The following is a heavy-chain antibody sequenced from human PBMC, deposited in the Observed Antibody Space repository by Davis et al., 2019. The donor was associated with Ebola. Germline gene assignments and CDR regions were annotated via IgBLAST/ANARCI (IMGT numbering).Heavy chain of an antibody. J-gene: IGHJ6*02. D-gene: IGHD2-2*01. CDR1: GFTFDDYA. Sequence: PGGSLRLSCAASGFTFDDYAMHWVRQAPGKGLEWVSGISWNSGSIGYADSVKGRFTISRDNAKNSLYLQMNSLRAEDTALYYCAKDMIVVVPGLNPDGYYGMDVWGQGTTVTVSS. CDR3: AKDMIVVVPGLNPDGYYGMDV. CDR2: ISWNSGSI. V-gene: IGHV3-9*01.